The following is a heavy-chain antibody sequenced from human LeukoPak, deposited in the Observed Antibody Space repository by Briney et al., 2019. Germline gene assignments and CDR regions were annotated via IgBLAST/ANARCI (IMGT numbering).Heavy chain of an antibody. CDR3: AREGPSCSGGSCYSACDY. J-gene: IGHJ4*02. Sequence: GASVKVSCKASGYTFTSYYMHWVRQAPGQGLEWMGIINPSGGSTSYAQKFQGRVTMTRDMSTSTVYMELSSLRSEDTAVYYCAREGPSCSGGSCYSACDYWGQGTLVTVSS. V-gene: IGHV1-46*01. CDR2: INPSGGST. CDR1: GYTFTSYY. D-gene: IGHD2-15*01.